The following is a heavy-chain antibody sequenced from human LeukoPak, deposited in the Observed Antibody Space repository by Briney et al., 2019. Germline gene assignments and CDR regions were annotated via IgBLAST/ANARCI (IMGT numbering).Heavy chain of an antibody. J-gene: IGHJ4*02. D-gene: IGHD3-10*01. Sequence: GGSLRLSCAASGFTFSSYAMSWVRQAPGKGLEWVSAISGSGGSTYYADSVKGRFTISRDNSKNTLYLQMNSLRAEDTAVYYCAKRYYGSGSYYSPFDYWGQGTLVTVSS. V-gene: IGHV3-23*01. CDR1: GFTFSSYA. CDR3: AKRYYGSGSYYSPFDY. CDR2: ISGSGGST.